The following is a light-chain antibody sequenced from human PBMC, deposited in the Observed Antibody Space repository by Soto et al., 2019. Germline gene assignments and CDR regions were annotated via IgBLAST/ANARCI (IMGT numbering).Light chain of an antibody. CDR3: QQRSSWYS. CDR2: DAS. J-gene: IGKJ2*03. Sequence: EIVLTRSPATLSLSPGERATLSCRASQSVTNYLAWYQQRPGQAPRLLIYDASNRATGVPARFSGSGSGTDFTLTISSLEPEDFAIYYCQQRSSWYSFGQGTKVDIK. V-gene: IGKV3-11*01. CDR1: QSVTNY.